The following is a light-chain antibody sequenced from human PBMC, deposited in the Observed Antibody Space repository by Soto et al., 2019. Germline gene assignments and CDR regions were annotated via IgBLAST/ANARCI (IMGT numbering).Light chain of an antibody. CDR2: DTS. CDR1: AGAVTNGHY. CDR3: LLLYPGARV. J-gene: IGLJ3*02. Sequence: QAVVTQEPSLTVAPGGTVTLTCDSSAGAVTNGHYPYWFQQRPGQAPRTLIFDTSNKHSWTPARFSGSLLGGKAALTLSGGQPEDEADYYCLLLYPGARVFGGGTKLTVL. V-gene: IGLV7-46*01.